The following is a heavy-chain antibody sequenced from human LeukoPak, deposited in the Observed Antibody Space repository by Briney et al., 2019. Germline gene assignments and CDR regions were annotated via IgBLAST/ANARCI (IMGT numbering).Heavy chain of an antibody. V-gene: IGHV5-10-1*01. D-gene: IGHD2-15*01. Sequence: AGESLKISCKGSGYSFTSYWINWVRQMPGKGLEWMGTIDPSDSYTNYSPSFQGHVTISADKSIGTAYLHWSSLKASDTAMSYCARHRSCSGGTCYTLFDYWGQGTLVTVSS. J-gene: IGHJ4*02. CDR3: ARHRSCSGGTCYTLFDY. CDR2: IDPSDSYT. CDR1: GYSFTSYW.